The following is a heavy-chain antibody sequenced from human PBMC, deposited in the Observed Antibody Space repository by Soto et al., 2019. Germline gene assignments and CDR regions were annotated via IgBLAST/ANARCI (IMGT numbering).Heavy chain of an antibody. D-gene: IGHD2-21*01. CDR1: GGSISTSRSY. J-gene: IGHJ5*02. CDR3: ARQPTTGDTDLWFDP. V-gene: IGHV4-39*01. Sequence: QLQLLESGPGLVKASETLSLTCNVSGGSISTSRSYWAWIRLPPGKGLEWLANIFYSGSTYYNPSLASRVTVSVDTSKNEFSLKLRSVTAADTAVYYSARQPTTGDTDLWFDPWGQGTLVTVSS. CDR2: IFYSGST.